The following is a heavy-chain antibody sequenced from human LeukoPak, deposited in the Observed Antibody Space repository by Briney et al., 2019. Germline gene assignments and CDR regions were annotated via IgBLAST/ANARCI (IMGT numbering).Heavy chain of an antibody. D-gene: IGHD3-10*01. Sequence: PGGSLRLSCAASGFTFRDYAMTWVRQAPGKGLEWVSGISGSGDDTYYTDSVKGRFTISRDNSKSTLYLQMNSLRVEDTAVFYCVRDYYGSGTYQGDYYYGMDVWGQGTTVTVSS. CDR2: ISGSGDDT. J-gene: IGHJ6*02. V-gene: IGHV3-23*01. CDR3: VRDYYGSGTYQGDYYYGMDV. CDR1: GFTFRDYA.